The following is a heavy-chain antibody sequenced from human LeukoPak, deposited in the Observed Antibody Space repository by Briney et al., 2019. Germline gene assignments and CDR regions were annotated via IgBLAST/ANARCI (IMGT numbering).Heavy chain of an antibody. V-gene: IGHV3-30*18. J-gene: IGHJ3*02. CDR1: GFTFSSYG. CDR2: ISYDARSN. D-gene: IGHD6-19*01. Sequence: GRSLRLSCVTSGFTFSSYGMHWVRQVPGKGLEWVAVISYDARSNYHVDSVKGRFTIPRDNSKNTLYLQMNSLRAEDTAVYYCANAVTVAGGAFDIWGQRTMVTVSS. CDR3: ANAVTVAGGAFDI.